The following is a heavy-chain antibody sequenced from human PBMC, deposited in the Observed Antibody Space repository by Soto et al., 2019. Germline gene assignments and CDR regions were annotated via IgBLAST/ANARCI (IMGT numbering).Heavy chain of an antibody. D-gene: IGHD2-2*01. J-gene: IGHJ4*02. CDR2: IGDSGDDT. V-gene: IGHV3-23*01. CDR3: AKHQLPH. CDR1: GFTFSSYT. Sequence: GGPLRLSCVASGFTFSSYTMSWVRQAPGKGLEWVSAIGDSGDDTYYADSGKGRFTISRDTAKNTLYLQMNSLRAEDTAVYYCAKHQLPHWGQGALVTVSS.